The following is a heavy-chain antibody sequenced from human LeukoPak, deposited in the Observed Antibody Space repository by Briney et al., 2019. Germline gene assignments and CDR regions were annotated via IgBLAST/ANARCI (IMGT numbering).Heavy chain of an antibody. D-gene: IGHD3-3*01. V-gene: IGHV5-51*01. CDR3: ARHDGDDFWSGYYLDY. CDR2: IYPGDSDT. Sequence: GESLKISXKGSGYSFTSYWIGWVRQMPGKGREWMGIIYPGDSDTIYSPSFQGQVTISADKSISTAYLQWSSLKASDTAMYYCARHDGDDFWSGYYLDYWGQGTLVTVSS. J-gene: IGHJ4*02. CDR1: GYSFTSYW.